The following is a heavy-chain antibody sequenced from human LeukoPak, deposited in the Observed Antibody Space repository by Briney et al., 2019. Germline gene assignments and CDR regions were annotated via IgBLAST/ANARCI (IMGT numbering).Heavy chain of an antibody. CDR2: IWHDGSHE. CDR3: AKDGVGATSLDC. D-gene: IGHD1-26*01. V-gene: IGHV3-33*06. CDR1: GFTFSRYG. J-gene: IGHJ4*02. Sequence: GGSLRLSCAASGFTFSRYGMHWVRQAPGKRLEWVAVIWHDGSHEYYADSVKGRFTISRDSSKNTLYLQMNSLRAEDTAVYYCAKDGVGATSLDCWGQGTLVTVSS.